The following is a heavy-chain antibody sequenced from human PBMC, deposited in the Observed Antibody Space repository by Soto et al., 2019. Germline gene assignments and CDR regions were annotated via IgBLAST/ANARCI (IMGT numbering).Heavy chain of an antibody. V-gene: IGHV3-72*01. Sequence: EVQLVESGGGLVQPGGSLRLSCAGSGFTLSDHYIDWVRQAPGKGLEWVGRSRDKPQGYSTAYAASVKVRFTTSRDESKNSAYLQMNSLKTEDTAVYYCVRATSFSDRGGYTRCLDYWGQGTLVTVSS. CDR2: SRDKPQGYST. CDR1: GFTLSDHY. CDR3: VRATSFSDRGGYTRCLDY. D-gene: IGHD3-22*01. J-gene: IGHJ4*02.